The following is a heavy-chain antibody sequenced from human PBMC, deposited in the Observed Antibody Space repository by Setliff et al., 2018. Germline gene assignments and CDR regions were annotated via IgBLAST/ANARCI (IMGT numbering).Heavy chain of an antibody. Sequence: SLRLSCVASGFTFRDYYMHWVRQAPGKGLVWVSRIVSDGSSTTYADSVKGRFTISRDNVKNEMYLEMNSLRGEDTAVYYCARRTASSFDIWGPGTMVTV. D-gene: IGHD1-1*01. CDR3: ARRTASSFDI. CDR1: GFTFRDYY. J-gene: IGHJ3*02. V-gene: IGHV3-74*03. CDR2: IVSDGSST.